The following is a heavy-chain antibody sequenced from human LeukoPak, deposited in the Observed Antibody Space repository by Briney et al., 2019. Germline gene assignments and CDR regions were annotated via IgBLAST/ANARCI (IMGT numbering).Heavy chain of an antibody. CDR1: GFTFSNFW. CDR3: ARGSDIAAAVKIYGSEF. Sequence: GGSLRLSCAASGFTFSNFWMHWVRQVPGKGLLWVSRINGDGSSTSYADPVKGRFTISRDNAKNTLYLQMNSLRVEDTAVYYCARGSDIAAAVKIYGSEFWGQGTLVTVSS. V-gene: IGHV3-74*01. J-gene: IGHJ4*02. CDR2: INGDGSST. D-gene: IGHD6-13*01.